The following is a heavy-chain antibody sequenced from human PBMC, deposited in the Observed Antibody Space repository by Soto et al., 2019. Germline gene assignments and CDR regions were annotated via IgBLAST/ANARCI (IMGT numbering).Heavy chain of an antibody. CDR1: GFTLSYW. Sequence: EVQLVQSGGGLVQPGGSLRLSCTPSGFTLSYWMSWVRQAPGKGLEWVANIKEEGREIQYVDSVKGRFTISRDTAKNSLYLEMNRLRVEDTAVYYCASPRAVTSGWDRWGQGTLVTVSS. J-gene: IGHJ5*02. V-gene: IGHV3-7*01. CDR3: ASPRAVTSGWDR. D-gene: IGHD4-17*01. CDR2: IKEEGREI.